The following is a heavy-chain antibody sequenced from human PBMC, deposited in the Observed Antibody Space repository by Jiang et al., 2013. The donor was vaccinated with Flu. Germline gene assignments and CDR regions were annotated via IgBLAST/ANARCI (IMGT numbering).Heavy chain of an antibody. J-gene: IGHJ4*02. D-gene: IGHD3-22*01. CDR2: IVYDGSET. V-gene: IGHV3-30*18. Sequence: SGGGVVQPGRSLRLSCAASGFTFSSCGMHWVRQAPGKGLEWVAVIVYDGSETYYADSVKGRFTISRDTSKNTLYLQMNSLRAEDTAVYYCAKEQSSGNYRTADYWGQGTLVTVSS. CDR1: GFTFSSCG. CDR3: AKEQSSGNYRTADY.